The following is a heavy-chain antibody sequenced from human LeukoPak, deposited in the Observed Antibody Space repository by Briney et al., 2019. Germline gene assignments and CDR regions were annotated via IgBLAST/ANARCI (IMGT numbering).Heavy chain of an antibody. D-gene: IGHD1/OR15-1a*01. V-gene: IGHV3-30-3*01. CDR1: GFTFSGYA. Sequence: PGGSLRLSCAASGFTFSGYAMHWVRQAPGKGLEWVSVTSYGESNKYYADSVKGRFTISRDNSKNTLYLQMNSLRAEDTAVYYCARTGTDAFDIWGQGTMVTVSS. CDR2: TSYGESNK. CDR3: ARTGTDAFDI. J-gene: IGHJ3*02.